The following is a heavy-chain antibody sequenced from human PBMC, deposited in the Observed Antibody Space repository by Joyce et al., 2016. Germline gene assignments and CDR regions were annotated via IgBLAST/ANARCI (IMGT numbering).Heavy chain of an antibody. Sequence: EVQLVESGGGLVQPGGSLRLSCAASGLSFSGYWLHWVRQDPGKGLVWVARINTDGRSTRFADSVKGRFTISGDNAKNTLYLQMNSLRAEDTAVYYCVRGISARPGGPNWFDPWGQGTLVTVSS. J-gene: IGHJ5*02. CDR1: GLSFSGYW. CDR2: INTDGRST. V-gene: IGHV3-74*01. D-gene: IGHD6-6*01. CDR3: VRGISARPGGPNWFDP.